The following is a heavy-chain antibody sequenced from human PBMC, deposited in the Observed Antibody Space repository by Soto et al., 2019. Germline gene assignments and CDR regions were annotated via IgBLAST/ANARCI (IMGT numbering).Heavy chain of an antibody. D-gene: IGHD3-10*01. CDR2: MNPNSGNT. Sequence: LKDSCKPSGYTFTSYDSNWWLQATGQGLEWMGWMNPNSGNTGYAQKFQGRVTMTRNTSISTAYMQLSSLRSEDTAVYYCARFGYYGSGPTDFDYWGQGTLVTVSS. J-gene: IGHJ4*02. V-gene: IGHV1-8*01. CDR1: GYTFTSYD. CDR3: ARFGYYGSGPTDFDY.